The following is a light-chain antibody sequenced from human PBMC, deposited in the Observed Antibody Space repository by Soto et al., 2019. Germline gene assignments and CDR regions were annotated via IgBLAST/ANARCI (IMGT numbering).Light chain of an antibody. V-gene: IGKV1-5*01. CDR1: QRISSW. CDR2: DSS. Sequence: DIQMTQSPSTLSASVGDRVTITCRAIQRISSWLAWYQHKPGKAPNLLIYDSSSFESVCPSRFSGSGSGTDFTLRITSFQPEKFATYYCQTNSSTPLTFGGRTKVDIK. J-gene: IGKJ4*01. CDR3: QTNSSTPLT.